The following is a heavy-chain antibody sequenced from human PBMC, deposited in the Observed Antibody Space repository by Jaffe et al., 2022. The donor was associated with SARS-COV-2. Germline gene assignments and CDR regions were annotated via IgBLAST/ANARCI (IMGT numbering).Heavy chain of an antibody. CDR1: GFTFDDYT. CDR2: ISWDGGST. Sequence: EVQLVESGGVVVQPGGSLRLSCAASGFTFDDYTMHWVRQAPGKGLEWVSLISWDGGSTYYADSVKGRFTISRDNSKNSLYLQMNSLRTEDTALYYCAKGSGYDSSGYEYWGQGTLVTVSS. J-gene: IGHJ4*02. D-gene: IGHD3-22*01. CDR3: AKGSGYDSSGYEY. V-gene: IGHV3-43*01.